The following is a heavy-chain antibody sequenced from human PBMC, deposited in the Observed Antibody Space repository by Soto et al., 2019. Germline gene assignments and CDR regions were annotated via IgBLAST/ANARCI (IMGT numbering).Heavy chain of an antibody. CDR3: ARGGGYCSSTSCYPYYDMDV. J-gene: IGHJ6*02. D-gene: IGHD2-2*01. CDR2: INHSGST. Sequence: QVQLQQWGAGLLKPSETLSLTCAVYGGSFSGYYWSWIRQPPGKGLEWIGEINHSGSTNYNPSLKSRVTISVGTSKNQFSLKLSSVTAADTAVYYCARGGGYCSSTSCYPYYDMDVWGQGTTVTVSS. V-gene: IGHV4-34*01. CDR1: GGSFSGYY.